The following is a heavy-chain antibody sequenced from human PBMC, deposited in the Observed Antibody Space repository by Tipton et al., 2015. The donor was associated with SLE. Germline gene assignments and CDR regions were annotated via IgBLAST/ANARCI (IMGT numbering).Heavy chain of an antibody. V-gene: IGHV3-30*19. J-gene: IGHJ5*02. Sequence: SLRLSCAASGFTFSSYGMHWVRQAPGKGLEWVAVISYDGSNKYYADSVKGRFTISRDNSKNTLYLQMNSLGAEDAAVYYCALTGSWGQGTLVTVSS. CDR2: ISYDGSNK. D-gene: IGHD4-11*01. CDR1: GFTFSSYG. CDR3: ALTGS.